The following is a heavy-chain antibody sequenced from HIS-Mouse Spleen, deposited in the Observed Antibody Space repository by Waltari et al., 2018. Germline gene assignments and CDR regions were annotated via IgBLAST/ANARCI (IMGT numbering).Heavy chain of an antibody. D-gene: IGHD6-13*01. CDR2: IYDSGST. CDR1: GGSISSSSYY. CDR3: AREIPYSSSWYDWYFDL. V-gene: IGHV4-39*07. J-gene: IGHJ2*01. Sequence: QLQLQESGPGLVKPSETLSLTCTVSGGSISSSSYYWGWIRQPPGKGREWIGSIYDSGSTYYNPSLKSRVTISVDTSKNQFSLKLSSVTAADTAVYYCAREIPYSSSWYDWYFDLWGRGTLVTVSS.